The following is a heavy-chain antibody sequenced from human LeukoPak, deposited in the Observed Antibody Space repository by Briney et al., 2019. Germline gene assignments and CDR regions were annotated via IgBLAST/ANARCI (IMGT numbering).Heavy chain of an antibody. CDR2: ISYIGTT. CDR3: ARDLVTVTKGFDI. CDR1: GDSFSSHY. D-gene: IGHD4-17*01. J-gene: IGHJ3*02. Sequence: SETLSLTCAVSGDSFSSHYWTWIRQPPGRGLEWIGYISYIGTTNYNPSLKSRVTVSIDTSKDQFSLKLSSVTTADTAVYYCARDLVTVTKGFDIWGLGTMVSVSS. V-gene: IGHV4-59*11.